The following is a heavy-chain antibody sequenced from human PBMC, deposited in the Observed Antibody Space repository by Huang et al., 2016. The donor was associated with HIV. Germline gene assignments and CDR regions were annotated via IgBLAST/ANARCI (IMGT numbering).Heavy chain of an antibody. CDR2: IHPNSGAT. J-gene: IGHJ4*02. Sequence: QVQLVQSGAEVKKPGASVNVSCKTSGYSITAYYIHWLRQAPGQGLEWMGWIHPNSGATKYAEKFQDRGTRTRDTSISTAYMELSSLRSDDTAMYYCARGIRNGGSYFHFDYWGQGTLVPVSS. V-gene: IGHV1-2*02. CDR1: GYSITAYY. CDR3: ARGIRNGGSYFHFDY. D-gene: IGHD1-26*01.